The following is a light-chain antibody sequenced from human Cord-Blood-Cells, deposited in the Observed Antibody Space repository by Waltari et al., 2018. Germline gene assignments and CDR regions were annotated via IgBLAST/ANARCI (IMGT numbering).Light chain of an antibody. CDR3: QQRSNWPPRT. CDR2: DAS. V-gene: IGKV3-11*01. CDR1: QSVSSY. J-gene: IGKJ4*02. Sequence: EIVLTQSPATLSLSPGERATLPCRASQSVSSYLAWYQQKPGQAPRLLIYDASNRATGIPARFSGSGSATDFTLTISSLEPEDFAVYYCQQRSNWPPRTFGGGTKVEIK.